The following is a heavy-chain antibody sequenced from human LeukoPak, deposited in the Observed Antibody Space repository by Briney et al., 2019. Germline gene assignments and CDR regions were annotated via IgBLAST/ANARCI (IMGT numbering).Heavy chain of an antibody. Sequence: GGSLRLSCAASGFTFSNYAMSWVRQAPGKGLEWVSAISGSGGSTYYADSVKGRFAISRDNSKNTLYLQMNSLRAEDTAVYYCAKYGDESSGYYSDWGQGTLVTVSS. J-gene: IGHJ4*02. CDR1: GFTFSNYA. CDR3: AKYGDESSGYYSD. D-gene: IGHD3-22*01. V-gene: IGHV3-23*01. CDR2: ISGSGGST.